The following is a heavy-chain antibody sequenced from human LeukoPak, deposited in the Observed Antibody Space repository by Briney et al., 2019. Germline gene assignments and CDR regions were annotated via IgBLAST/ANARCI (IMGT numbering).Heavy chain of an antibody. CDR2: ISGSAGTI. Sequence: TGGSLRLSCAASGFTFSDYYMSWIRQAPGKGLEWVSYISGSAGTIYYADSVKGRFTVSRDNAKNSLYLQMNSLRAEDTAVYYCARESSRKMTTVIDWGQGTLVTVSS. CDR3: ARESSRKMTTVID. V-gene: IGHV3-11*01. CDR1: GFTFSDYY. J-gene: IGHJ4*02. D-gene: IGHD4-17*01.